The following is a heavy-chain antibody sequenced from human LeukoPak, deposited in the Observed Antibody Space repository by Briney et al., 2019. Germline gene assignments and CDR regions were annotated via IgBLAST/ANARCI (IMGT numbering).Heavy chain of an antibody. V-gene: IGHV3-7*01. D-gene: IGHD6-13*01. J-gene: IGHJ4*02. Sequence: PGGSLRLSCVASGFTFSGYWMSWVRQAPGKGLEWVANIKQDGSEKYYVDSVKGRFTISRDNAKNSLYLQMNSLRAEDTAVYYCARETPAKIAAPTTDYWGQGTLVTVSS. CDR3: ARETPAKIAAPTTDY. CDR1: GFTFSGYW. CDR2: IKQDGSEK.